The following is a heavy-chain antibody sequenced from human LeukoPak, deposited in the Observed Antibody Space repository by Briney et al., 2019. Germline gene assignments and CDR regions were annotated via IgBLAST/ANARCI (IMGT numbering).Heavy chain of an antibody. V-gene: IGHV3-23*01. D-gene: IGHD3-10*01. CDR3: ARHYGSGSDNWVDP. CDR1: GFTFSNHG. Sequence: GGSLRLSCAASGFTFSNHGMSWVRQGPGKGLEWVSAISGSGEKTYYADSVKVRFTISRDNSKNTLHLQMNSLRADDTAIYYCARHYGSGSDNWVDPWGQGTLVTVSS. J-gene: IGHJ5*02. CDR2: ISGSGEKT.